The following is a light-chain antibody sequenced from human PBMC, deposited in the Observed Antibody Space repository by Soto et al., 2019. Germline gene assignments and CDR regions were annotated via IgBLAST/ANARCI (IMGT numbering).Light chain of an antibody. CDR2: DIS. CDR3: QQRSNRIT. CDR1: QSVISSS. Sequence: EIVLTQSSGTLSLSPWERATLCCRSSQSVISSSLAWYQQKPGQAPRLLLFDISTRAAAIPARFSGRGSGTDFTLTVSRLEPEDFALYYCQQRSNRITFGQGTRLEI. V-gene: IGKV3-11*01. J-gene: IGKJ5*01.